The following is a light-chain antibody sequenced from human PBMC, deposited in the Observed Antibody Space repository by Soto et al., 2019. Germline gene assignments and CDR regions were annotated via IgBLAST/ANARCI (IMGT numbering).Light chain of an antibody. CDR3: QHLTAYPIT. Sequence: DIQLTQSPSFLSASVGDGVTITCRASQDINKYLAWYQQKPGEAPKLLIYFVSTLQSGVPSSFSGSGSGTEFTLTISDPQPEDFATYYCQHLTAYPITFGQGTRLEIK. V-gene: IGKV1-9*01. CDR1: QDINKY. J-gene: IGKJ5*01. CDR2: FVS.